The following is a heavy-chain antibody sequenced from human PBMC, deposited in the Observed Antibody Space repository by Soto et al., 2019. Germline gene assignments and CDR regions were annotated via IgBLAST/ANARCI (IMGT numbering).Heavy chain of an antibody. CDR2: TCYKSKWFN. Sequence: SQTLSLTCAISGDSVSSNSAGWNWVRQTPSRGLEWLGRTCYKSKWFNNYAVSVKSRITINPDTSQNQFSLHLDSVTPEDTAVYFCARGSWDDVSGHYYMDVWGKGTTVTVSS. CDR1: GDSVSSNSAG. CDR3: ARGSWDDVSGHYYMDV. J-gene: IGHJ6*03. V-gene: IGHV6-1*01. D-gene: IGHD5-12*01.